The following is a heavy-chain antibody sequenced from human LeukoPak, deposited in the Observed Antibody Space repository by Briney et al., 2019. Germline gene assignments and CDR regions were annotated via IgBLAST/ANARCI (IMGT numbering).Heavy chain of an antibody. Sequence: GSLRLSCAASGFTFSSYEMNWVRQAPGKGLEWVSYISSSGSTIYYADSVKGRFTISRDNAKNSLYLQMNSLRAEDTAVYYCARGGGSSWPSYGYWGQGTLVTVSS. CDR1: GFTFSSYE. D-gene: IGHD6-13*01. J-gene: IGHJ4*02. CDR2: ISSSGSTI. V-gene: IGHV3-48*03. CDR3: ARGGGSSWPSYGY.